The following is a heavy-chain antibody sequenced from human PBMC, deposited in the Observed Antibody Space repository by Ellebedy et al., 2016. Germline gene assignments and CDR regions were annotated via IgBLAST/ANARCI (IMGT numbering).Heavy chain of an antibody. Sequence: GGSLRLXCVASGFTVTNDYMTWVRQAPGKGLEWVSVIDSGDSSYYADSVKGRFTISRDSRKNTLYLQMNSLRGEDTAVYYCATRHFGGYNIWGRGTVVTVSS. CDR3: ATRHFGGYNI. D-gene: IGHD3-22*01. CDR2: IDSGDSS. V-gene: IGHV3-53*01. CDR1: GFTVTNDY. J-gene: IGHJ3*02.